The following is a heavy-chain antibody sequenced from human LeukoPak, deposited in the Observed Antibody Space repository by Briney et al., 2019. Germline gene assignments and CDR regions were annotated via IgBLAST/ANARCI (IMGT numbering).Heavy chain of an antibody. D-gene: IGHD3-22*01. CDR1: GFTFSSYA. V-gene: IGHV3-23*01. CDR3: ARVPPYYYDSSGYSPFCYFDY. J-gene: IGHJ4*02. Sequence: GGSLRLSCAASGFTFSSYAMSWVRQAPGKGLEWVSAISGSGGSTYYADSVKGRFTISRDNSKNTLYLQMNSLRAEDTAVYYCARVPPYYYDSSGYSPFCYFDYWGQGTLVTVSS. CDR2: ISGSGGST.